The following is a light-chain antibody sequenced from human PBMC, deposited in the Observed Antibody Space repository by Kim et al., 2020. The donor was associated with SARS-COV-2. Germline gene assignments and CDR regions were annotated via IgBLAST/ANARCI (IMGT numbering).Light chain of an antibody. J-gene: IGKJ5*01. CDR2: DAA. V-gene: IGKV1-33*01. CDR3: QQYDDDPPT. CDR1: NDISDL. Sequence: ASVGVRGTSTWQASNDISDLLNWDPRKPGKAPKLLIYDAANLETGVPSRFSGSGSGTDFTFTIISLQPEDIATYYCQQYDDDPPTFGQGTRLEIK.